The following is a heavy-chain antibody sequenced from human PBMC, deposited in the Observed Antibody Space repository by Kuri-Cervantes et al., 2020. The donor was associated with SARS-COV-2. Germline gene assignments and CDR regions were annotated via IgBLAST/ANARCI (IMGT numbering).Heavy chain of an antibody. D-gene: IGHD3-10*01. CDR3: ARLMVRGEGNWFDP. V-gene: IGHV4-30-2*01. Sequence: SETLSLTCTVAGGSISSGDYYWSWIRQPPGKGLEWIGYIYHSGSTYYNPSLKSRVTISVDRSKNQFSLKLSSVTAADTAVYYCARLMVRGEGNWFDPWGQGTLVTVSS. J-gene: IGHJ5*02. CDR2: IYHSGST. CDR1: GGSISSGDYY.